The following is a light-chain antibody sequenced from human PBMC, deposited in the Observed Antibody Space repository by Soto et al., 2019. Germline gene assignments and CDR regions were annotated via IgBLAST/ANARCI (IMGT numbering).Light chain of an antibody. Sequence: QSALTQPGSGSGSPGQSITISCTGRRSDGGGYNYVSWYEQHPGKAPKLRIYDVRNRRTGGSTRFSGSKSAHTASLTISGLQAEDEAAYYCSSYTSSSPLVFGTGTKVTLL. J-gene: IGLJ1*01. CDR1: RSDGGGYNY. CDR2: DVR. CDR3: SSYTSSSPLV. V-gene: IGLV2-14*01.